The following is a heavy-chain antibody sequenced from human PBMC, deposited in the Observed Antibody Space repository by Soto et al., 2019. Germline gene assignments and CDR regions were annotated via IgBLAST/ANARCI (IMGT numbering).Heavy chain of an antibody. CDR1: WVSLSTSGVG. D-gene: IGHD4-17*01. J-gene: IGHJ5*02. Sequence: QITLKESGPTLVKPTQTLTLTCTFSWVSLSTSGVGVGWVRQPPGKALEWLALIYWADDKRYSPSLKSRLTITKDTYKNQVVITVTSMDPVDTPTYYCAHSVCGDLGWFDPWGQGTLVTVSS. V-gene: IGHV2-5*02. CDR2: IYWADDK. CDR3: AHSVCGDLGWFDP.